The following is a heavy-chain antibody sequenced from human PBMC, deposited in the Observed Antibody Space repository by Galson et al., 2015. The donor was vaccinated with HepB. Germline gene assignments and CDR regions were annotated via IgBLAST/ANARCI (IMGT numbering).Heavy chain of an antibody. CDR1: GFTFSNYA. CDR3: ATLPTVAPPLDF. J-gene: IGHJ4*02. CDR2: ISSSGGTT. Sequence: SLRLSCAASGFTFSNYAMSWVRQAAGKGLEWVCAISSSGGTTYYADSVKGRFTISRDNSKNTLYLQMNSLRAEDTAVFYCATLPTVAPPLDFWGQGTLVTVSS. V-gene: IGHV3-23*01. D-gene: IGHD4-23*01.